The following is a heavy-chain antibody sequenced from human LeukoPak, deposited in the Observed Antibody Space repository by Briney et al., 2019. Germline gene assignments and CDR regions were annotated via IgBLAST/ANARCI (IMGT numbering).Heavy chain of an antibody. J-gene: IGHJ5*02. D-gene: IGHD5-12*01. Sequence: PSETLPLTCTVSGGSISSGGHYWSWIRQHPGKGLEWLGYIYDSGSTYYNPSLKSRLTISMDTSKNQFSLKLTSVTAADTAVYYCARGYAPFDPWGQGTLVTVSS. CDR1: GGSISSGGHY. CDR3: ARGYAPFDP. CDR2: IYDSGST. V-gene: IGHV4-31*03.